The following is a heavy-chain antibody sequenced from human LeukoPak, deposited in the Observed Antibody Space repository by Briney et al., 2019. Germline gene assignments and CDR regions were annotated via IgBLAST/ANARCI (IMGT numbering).Heavy chain of an antibody. CDR1: GYTFTGYY. V-gene: IGHV1-2*02. CDR2: INPNSGGT. CDR3: ARGFRAFYDYIWGTYRYSGGLGY. D-gene: IGHD3-16*02. Sequence: ASVKVSCKASGYTFTGYYMHWVRQAPGQGLEWMGWINPNSGGTNDAQKFQGRVTMTRDTSISTAYMELSRLRSDDTAVYYCARGFRAFYDYIWGTYRYSGGLGYWGQGTLVTVSS. J-gene: IGHJ4*02.